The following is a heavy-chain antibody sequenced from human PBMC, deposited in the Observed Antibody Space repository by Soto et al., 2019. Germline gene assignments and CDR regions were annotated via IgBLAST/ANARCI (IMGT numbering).Heavy chain of an antibody. CDR1: GESVSSHTYY. CDR2: IYSRGSI. V-gene: IGHV4-61*01. J-gene: IGHJ2*01. Sequence: SETLSLTCVVSGESVSSHTYYWSWIRQPPGKGLEWIGYIYSRGSISYSASLKSRVTILLDTSKNQFSLMLKSVTAADTATYFCARVDLALSENFDLWGRGTLVTVSS. CDR3: ARVDLALSENFDL.